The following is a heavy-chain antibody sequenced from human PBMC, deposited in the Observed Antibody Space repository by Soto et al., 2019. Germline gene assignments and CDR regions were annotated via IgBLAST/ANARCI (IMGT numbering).Heavy chain of an antibody. V-gene: IGHV3-20*01. CDR3: ARDSHFYGDYVDAFDI. D-gene: IGHD4-17*01. CDR1: GFTFDDYG. CDR2: INWNGGST. Sequence: GGSLRLSCAASGFTFDDYGMSWVRQAPGKGLEWVSGINWNGGSTGYADSVKGRFTISRDNAKNSLYLQMNSLRAGDTALYHCARDSHFYGDYVDAFDIWGQGTMVTVSS. J-gene: IGHJ3*02.